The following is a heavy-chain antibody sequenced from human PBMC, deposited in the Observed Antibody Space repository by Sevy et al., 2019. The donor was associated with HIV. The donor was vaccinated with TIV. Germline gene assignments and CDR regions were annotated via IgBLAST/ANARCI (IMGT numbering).Heavy chain of an antibody. D-gene: IGHD6-19*01. J-gene: IGHJ5*02. CDR2: ISWNSGSI. V-gene: IGHV3-9*01. Sequence: GGSLRLSCAASGFTFDDYAMHWVRQAPGKGLEWVSGISWNSGSIDYADSMKGRITISRDNAKNSLYLQMNSLGAEDTALYYCVKGGGQWLADNWFDPWGQGTLVTVSS. CDR3: VKGGGQWLADNWFDP. CDR1: GFTFDDYA.